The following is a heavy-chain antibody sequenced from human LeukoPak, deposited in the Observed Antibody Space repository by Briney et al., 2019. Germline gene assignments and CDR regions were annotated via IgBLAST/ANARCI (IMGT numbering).Heavy chain of an antibody. CDR2: FDPEDGGT. Sequence: SVKVSCKVTGYTLTELSMHWVRQTPGKGLEWMGGFDPEDGGTIYAQKFQGRVTMTEDTSTDTAYMELSSLRSEDTAVYYCATPHIAAAGDFDYWGQGTLVAVSS. J-gene: IGHJ4*02. CDR3: ATPHIAAAGDFDY. D-gene: IGHD6-13*01. V-gene: IGHV1-24*01. CDR1: GYTLTELS.